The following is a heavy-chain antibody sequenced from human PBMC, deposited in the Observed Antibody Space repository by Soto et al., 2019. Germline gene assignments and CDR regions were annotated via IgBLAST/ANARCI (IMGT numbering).Heavy chain of an antibody. V-gene: IGHV1-18*01. CDR2: ISAYNGNT. CDR3: GRDIVVVPAAIYYYYGMDV. D-gene: IGHD2-2*01. Sequence: ASVKVSCKASGYTFTSYGISWVRQAPGQGLEWMGWISAYNGNTNYAQKLQGRVTMTTDTSTSTAYMELRSLRSDDTAVYYCGRDIVVVPAAIYYYYGMDVWGQGTTVTVSS. J-gene: IGHJ6*02. CDR1: GYTFTSYG.